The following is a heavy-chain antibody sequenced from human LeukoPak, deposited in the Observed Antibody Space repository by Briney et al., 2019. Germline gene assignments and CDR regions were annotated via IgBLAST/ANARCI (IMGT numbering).Heavy chain of an antibody. CDR2: ISGSGGST. CDR1: GFTFSSYA. D-gene: IGHD3-16*01. CDR3: AKDLYERGSPRVLRWFDP. Sequence: SGASLRLSCAASGFTFSSYAMSWVRQAPGKGLEWVSAISGSGGSTYYADSVKGRFTISRDNSKNTLYLQMNSLRAEDTAVYYCAKDLYERGSPRVLRWFDPWGQGTLVTVSS. V-gene: IGHV3-23*01. J-gene: IGHJ5*02.